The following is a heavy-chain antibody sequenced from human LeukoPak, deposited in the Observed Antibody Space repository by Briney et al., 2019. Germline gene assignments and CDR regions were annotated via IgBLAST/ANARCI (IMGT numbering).Heavy chain of an antibody. J-gene: IGHJ4*02. CDR3: AKVLGGSGSGYFDY. CDR1: GFTFSNYA. CDR2: ISGSGGST. V-gene: IGHV3-23*01. D-gene: IGHD7-27*01. Sequence: GGSVRLSCAASGFTFSNYAMSWVRQAPGKGLEWVSAISGSGGSTYYADSVKGRFTISRDNSKNTLYLQMSSLRAEDTAVYYCAKVLGGSGSGYFDYWGQGTLVTVSS.